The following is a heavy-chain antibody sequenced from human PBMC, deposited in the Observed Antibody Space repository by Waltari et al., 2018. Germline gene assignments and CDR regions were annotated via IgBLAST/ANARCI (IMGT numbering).Heavy chain of an antibody. CDR2: IYRTGGT. CDR3: ATRMVLAARN. V-gene: IGHV3-53*01. D-gene: IGHD6-6*01. CDR1: GFTVSNTY. J-gene: IGHJ4*02. Sequence: EVQLVESGGGLIQPGGSLRLSCAPSGFTVSNTYMSWVRQAPGKGLEWVSLIYRTGGTSYADSVKGRFTISRDNSKNTLYLQMNSLRVEDTAVYYCATRMVLAARNWGQGTLVTVSS.